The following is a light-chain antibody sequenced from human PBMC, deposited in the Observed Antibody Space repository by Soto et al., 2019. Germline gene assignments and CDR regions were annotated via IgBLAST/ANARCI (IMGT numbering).Light chain of an antibody. Sequence: EIVLTQSPGTLSLSPGDRATLSCRASHSVSSSYLAWYQQKPGQAPRLLIYGASSRDTGIPDRFSGSGSGTDFTLTISRLEPEDFAVYYCQQYGSSPPYTFGPGTKVDIK. V-gene: IGKV3-20*01. J-gene: IGKJ3*01. CDR3: QQYGSSPPYT. CDR1: HSVSSSY. CDR2: GAS.